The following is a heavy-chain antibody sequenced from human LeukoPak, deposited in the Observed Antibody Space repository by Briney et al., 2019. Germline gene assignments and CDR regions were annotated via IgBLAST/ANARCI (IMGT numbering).Heavy chain of an antibody. CDR3: ARGEYHQDGIGYNRFDN. D-gene: IGHD5-18*01. Sequence: GGSLRPSCAASGFTFNTYSMTWVRQAPGKGLEWISHISAASHGIYYVESVKGRFIISRDNAKNSVFLQMSSLRPEDTAVYYCARGEYHQDGIGYNRFDNWGQGALVTVSS. V-gene: IGHV3-48*01. CDR2: ISAASHGI. J-gene: IGHJ4*02. CDR1: GFTFNTYS.